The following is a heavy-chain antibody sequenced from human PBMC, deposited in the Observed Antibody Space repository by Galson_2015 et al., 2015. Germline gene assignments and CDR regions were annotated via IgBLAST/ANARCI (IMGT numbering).Heavy chain of an antibody. Sequence: LSLTCTVSGGSISSGVYYWSWIRQHPGQGLEWIGYIYYSGSTYYNPSLQGRVTISLDTSKNQFSLKLSSVTAADTAVYYCARDFSGSGSYPYFQRWGQGTLVTVSS. V-gene: IGHV4-31*03. CDR1: GGSISSGVYY. CDR2: IYYSGST. CDR3: ARDFSGSGSYPYFQR. D-gene: IGHD3-10*01. J-gene: IGHJ1*01.